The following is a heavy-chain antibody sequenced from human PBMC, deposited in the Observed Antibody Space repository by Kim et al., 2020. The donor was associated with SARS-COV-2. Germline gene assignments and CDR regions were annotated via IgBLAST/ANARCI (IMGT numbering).Heavy chain of an antibody. J-gene: IGHJ6*02. CDR2: IRGVTAAT. CDR3: AKRLALSALDV. V-gene: IGHV3-23*01. Sequence: GGSLRLSCAASELTLSSYVMNWVRQAPGKGLEWVSTIRGVTAATFYADSVKGRFIISRDNSQNMVYLQMNSLRAEDTAIYYCAKRLALSALDVWGQGTT. CDR1: ELTLSSYV.